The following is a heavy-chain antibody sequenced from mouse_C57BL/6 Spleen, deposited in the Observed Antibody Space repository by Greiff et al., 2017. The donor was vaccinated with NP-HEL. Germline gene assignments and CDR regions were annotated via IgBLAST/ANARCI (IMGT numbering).Heavy chain of an antibody. J-gene: IGHJ4*01. CDR1: GFTFSSYG. V-gene: IGHV5-6*02. D-gene: IGHD1-1*01. CDR2: ISSGGSYT. Sequence: DVKLVESGGDLVKPGGSLKLSCAASGFTFSSYGMSWVRQTPDKRLEWVATISSGGSYTYYPDSVKGRFTISRDNAKNTLYLQMSSLKSEDTAMYYCARRDYYGSSYGAMDYWGQGTSVTVSS. CDR3: ARRDYYGSSYGAMDY.